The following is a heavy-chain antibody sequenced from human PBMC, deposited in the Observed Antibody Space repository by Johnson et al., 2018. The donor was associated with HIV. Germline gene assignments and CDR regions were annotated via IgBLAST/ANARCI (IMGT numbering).Heavy chain of an antibody. D-gene: IGHD3-10*01. Sequence: RGDTDPSVRSQRSPSKASAITSSSCPIYSVCHAPRLRLESVAVVSYEGSNNFYGDSVKGRDNISRDNSKNTLYLQMNSLTAEDTAVYYCAIPLWFSIGAFDIWGQGTMVTVSS. CDR3: AIPLWFSIGAFDI. CDR1: AITSSSCP. V-gene: IGHV3-30*08. CDR2: VSYEGSNN. J-gene: IGHJ3*02.